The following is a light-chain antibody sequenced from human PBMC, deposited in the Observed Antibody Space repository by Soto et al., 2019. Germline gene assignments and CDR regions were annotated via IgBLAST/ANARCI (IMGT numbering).Light chain of an antibody. J-gene: IGLJ1*01. CDR1: RGVVVGYNY. CDR3: SSYTSRSTYV. Sequence: TASVSASAEHSMAPPRPRTRGVVVGYNYVSWYQQHPGIAPKLMVYDVSNRPSGVSNRFSGSKSGNTASLTISGLQAEVEADYYCSSYTSRSTYVFGTGTKVTVL. V-gene: IGLV2-14*01. CDR2: DVS.